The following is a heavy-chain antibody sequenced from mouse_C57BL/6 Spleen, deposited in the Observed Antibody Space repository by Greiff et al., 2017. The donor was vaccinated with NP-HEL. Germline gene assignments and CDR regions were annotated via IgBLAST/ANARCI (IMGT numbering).Heavy chain of an antibody. J-gene: IGHJ4*01. D-gene: IGHD1-1*01. CDR1: GYTFTSYW. Sequence: QVQLKQPGAELVKPGASVKLSCKASGYTFTSYWMQWVKQRPGQGLEWIGEIDPSDSYTNSNQKFKGKATLTVDTSYSTAYMQLSSLTSEDSAVYYCARGYYGSLYAMDYWGQGTSVTVSS. CDR3: ARGYYGSLYAMDY. V-gene: IGHV1-50*01. CDR2: IDPSDSYT.